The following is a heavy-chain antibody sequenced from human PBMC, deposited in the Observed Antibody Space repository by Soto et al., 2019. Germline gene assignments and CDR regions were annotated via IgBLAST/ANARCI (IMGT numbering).Heavy chain of an antibody. J-gene: IGHJ4*02. V-gene: IGHV4-59*01. CDR2: IHHTGST. CDR3: ARTTAVPNTLRSRYFFDY. CDR1: GGFISSYY. Sequence: SETLSLTCTVSGGFISSYYWSWIRQSPGKGLVLIGYIHHTGSTKYNPSLKSRVTISVDTSKNQFSLRLSSVTTADTALYYCARTTAVPNTLRSRYFFDYWGQGTLVTVSS. D-gene: IGHD4-17*01.